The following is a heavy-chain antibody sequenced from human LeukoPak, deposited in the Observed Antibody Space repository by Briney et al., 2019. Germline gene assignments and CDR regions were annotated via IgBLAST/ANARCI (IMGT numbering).Heavy chain of an antibody. CDR1: GGSISSYY. D-gene: IGHD3-9*01. V-gene: IGHV4-59*01. J-gene: IGHJ4*02. CDR3: ASGDILTGYRFDY. CDR2: IYYSGST. Sequence: PSETLSLTCTVSGGSISSYYWSWIQQPPGKGLEWIGYIYYSGSTNYNPSLKSRVTISVDTSKNQFSLKLSSVTAADTAVYYCASGDILTGYRFDYWGQGTLVTVSS.